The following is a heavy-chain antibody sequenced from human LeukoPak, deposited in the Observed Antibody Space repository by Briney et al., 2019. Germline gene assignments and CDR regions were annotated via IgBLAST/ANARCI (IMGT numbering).Heavy chain of an antibody. V-gene: IGHV1-46*01. CDR3: ASGGKPTYYYGSGHMWAAFDI. D-gene: IGHD3-10*01. J-gene: IGHJ3*02. Sequence: ASVKVSCKASGSTFTSYYVHWVRQAPGQGLEWMGIINPSGGSTSYAQKFQGRVTMTRDMSTSTVYMEVSSLRSEDTAVYYCASGGKPTYYYGSGHMWAAFDIWGQGTMVTVSS. CDR1: GSTFTSYY. CDR2: INPSGGST.